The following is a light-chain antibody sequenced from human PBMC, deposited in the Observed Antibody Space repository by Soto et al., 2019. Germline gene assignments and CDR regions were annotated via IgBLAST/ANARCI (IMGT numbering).Light chain of an antibody. J-gene: IGKJ1*01. CDR1: QSVSNNY. CDR3: QQYGSSGT. Sequence: EVVWPQSPGTLSLSPGERATLSCRASQSVSNNYLAWYQQKPGQAPRLLIYGASNRATGIPDRFSGSGSGTDFTLTISRLEPEDFAVYYCQQYGSSGTFGQGTKVDI. V-gene: IGKV3-20*01. CDR2: GAS.